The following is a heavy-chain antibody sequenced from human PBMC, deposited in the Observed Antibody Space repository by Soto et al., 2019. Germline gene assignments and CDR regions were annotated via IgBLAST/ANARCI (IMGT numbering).Heavy chain of an antibody. CDR1: GGSITSYY. D-gene: IGHD1-26*01. CDR2: IYFSGSA. Sequence: SETLSLTCTVSGGSITSYYWSWIRQPPGKGLEWIGYIYFSGSANYNPSLKSRVTISVDTSKNQFSLKLSSVTAADTAVYYSARHHGDSESLYYYYGMDVWGQGTTVTVSS. J-gene: IGHJ6*02. V-gene: IGHV4-59*08. CDR3: ARHHGDSESLYYYYGMDV.